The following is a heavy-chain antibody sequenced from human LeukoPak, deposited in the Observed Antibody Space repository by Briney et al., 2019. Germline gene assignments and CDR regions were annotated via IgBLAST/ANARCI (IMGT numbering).Heavy chain of an antibody. CDR3: ARSVPDYTRFDY. J-gene: IGHJ4*02. Sequence: GGSLRLSCTASGFTFSSHWMTWVRQPPGKGLEWVANIKEDGSVKYYVDSVKGRFTISRDNTNNALYLQMNSLRADDTALYYCARSVPDYTRFDYWGQGALVTVSS. CDR1: GFTFSSHW. D-gene: IGHD4-11*01. V-gene: IGHV3-7*03. CDR2: IKEDGSVK.